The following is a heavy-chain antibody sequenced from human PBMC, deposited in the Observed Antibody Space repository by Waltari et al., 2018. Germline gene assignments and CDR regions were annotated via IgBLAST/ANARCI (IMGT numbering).Heavy chain of an antibody. CDR2: IYHSGST. Sequence: QVQLQESGPGLVKPSETLSLTCAVSGYSISSGYYWGWIRQPPGKGLEWIGSIYHSGSTYHNPSLKSRVTISVDTSKNQFSLKLSSVTAADTAVYYCARHGVQQLVLGYFDYWGQGTLVTVSS. D-gene: IGHD6-6*01. J-gene: IGHJ4*02. V-gene: IGHV4-38-2*01. CDR3: ARHGVQQLVLGYFDY. CDR1: GYSISSGYY.